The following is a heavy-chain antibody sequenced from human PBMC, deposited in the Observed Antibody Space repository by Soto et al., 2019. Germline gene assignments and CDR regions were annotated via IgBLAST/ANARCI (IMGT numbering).Heavy chain of an antibody. D-gene: IGHD5-18*01. CDR2: INHSGST. V-gene: IGHV4-34*01. Sequence: SETLSLTCAVDGGSFSCYYWSWIRQPPGKGLEWIGEINHSGSTNYNPSLKSRVTISVDTSKNQFSLKLSSVTAADTAVYYCARGAIQLWSHFDYWGQGTLVTVSS. J-gene: IGHJ4*02. CDR3: ARGAIQLWSHFDY. CDR1: GGSFSCYY.